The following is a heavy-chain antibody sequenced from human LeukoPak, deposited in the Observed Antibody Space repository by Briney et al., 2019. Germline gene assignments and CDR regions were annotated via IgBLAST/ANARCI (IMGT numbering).Heavy chain of an antibody. V-gene: IGHV3-23*01. D-gene: IGHD3-22*01. CDR1: GFSFSSYA. J-gene: IGHJ3*02. CDR2: ISGSDGST. CDR3: ARGQEHITMIVVGPPRAFDI. Sequence: PGGSLRLSCAASGFSFSSYAMSWVRQAPGKGLEWVSGISGSDGSTYYADSVKGRFTISRDNSKNTLYLQMNSLRAEDTAVYYCARGQEHITMIVVGPPRAFDIWGQGTMVTVSS.